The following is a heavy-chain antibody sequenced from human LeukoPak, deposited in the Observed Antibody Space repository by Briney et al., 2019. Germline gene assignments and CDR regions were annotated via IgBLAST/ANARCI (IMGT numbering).Heavy chain of an antibody. D-gene: IGHD3-22*01. Sequence: SETLSLTCTVSGGSISSYYWSWIRQPPGKGLEWIGYIHYSGNKNYTPTLRNRLTMSVDTSKNQFSLKLSSVTAADTAVYYCVRGYYDSSGSSNTFDIWGQGTMVTVSS. CDR2: IHYSGNK. J-gene: IGHJ3*02. CDR1: GGSISSYY. CDR3: VRGYYDSSGSSNTFDI. V-gene: IGHV4-59*01.